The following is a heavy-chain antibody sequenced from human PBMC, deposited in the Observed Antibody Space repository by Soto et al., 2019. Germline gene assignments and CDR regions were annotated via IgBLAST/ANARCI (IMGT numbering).Heavy chain of an antibody. D-gene: IGHD1-26*01. Sequence: SETLSLTCTVSGGSINSYYWSWIRQPAGKGLEWIGRIYPSGSTNYNPSLKSRLTMSADTSKNQFSLRLTSVTAADTAVYYCAREERLATFDPWGQGTLVTVSS. J-gene: IGHJ5*02. CDR3: AREERLATFDP. V-gene: IGHV4-4*07. CDR1: GGSINSYY. CDR2: IYPSGST.